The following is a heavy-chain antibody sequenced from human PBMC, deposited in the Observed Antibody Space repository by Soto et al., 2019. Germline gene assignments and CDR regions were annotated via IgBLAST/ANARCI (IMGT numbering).Heavy chain of an antibody. V-gene: IGHV3-23*01. Sequence: EVQLLESGGGLVQPGGSLRLSCAASGFTFSSYAMSWVRQAPGKGLEWVSAISGSGSSTYYADSVKGRFTFSRDNSKDTLYLQMNSLSAEDTAVYYCAKGGGSSCLDYWGQGTLVTVSS. J-gene: IGHJ4*02. CDR2: ISGSGSST. CDR3: AKGGGSSCLDY. CDR1: GFTFSSYA. D-gene: IGHD1-26*01.